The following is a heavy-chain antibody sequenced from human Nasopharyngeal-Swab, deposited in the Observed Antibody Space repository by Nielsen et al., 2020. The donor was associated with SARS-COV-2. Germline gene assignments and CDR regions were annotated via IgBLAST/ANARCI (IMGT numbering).Heavy chain of an antibody. Sequence: VRQMPGKGLEWMGIIYPGDSDTRYSPSFQGQVTISADKSISTAYLQWSSLKASDTAMYYCARQDDSYYFDYWGQGTLVTVSS. V-gene: IGHV5-51*01. J-gene: IGHJ4*02. CDR2: IYPGDSDT. D-gene: IGHD3-3*01. CDR3: ARQDDSYYFDY.